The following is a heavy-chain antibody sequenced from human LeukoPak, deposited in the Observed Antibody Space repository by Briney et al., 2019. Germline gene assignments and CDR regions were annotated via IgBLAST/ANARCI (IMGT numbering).Heavy chain of an antibody. CDR1: GFTVSSNY. J-gene: IGHJ4*02. D-gene: IGHD6-13*01. Sequence: TGGSLRLPCAASGFTVSSNYMSWVRQAPGKGLEWVSVIYSGGSTYYADSVKGRFTIPRDNSKNTLYLQMNSLRAEDTAVYYCQLVGPPNFDYWGQGTLVTVSS. V-gene: IGHV3-53*01. CDR2: IYSGGST. CDR3: QLVGPPNFDY.